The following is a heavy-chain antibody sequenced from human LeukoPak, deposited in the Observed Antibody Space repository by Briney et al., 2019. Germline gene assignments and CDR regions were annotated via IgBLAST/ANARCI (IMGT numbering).Heavy chain of an antibody. V-gene: IGHV1-2*02. Sequence: ASVKVSCKASRYTFTGYYMHWVRQAPGQGLEWMGWINPNSGGTNYAQKFQGRVTMTRDTSISTAYMELSRLRSDDTAVYYCARCPAPSKYYYDSSGYLFDYWGQGTLVAVSS. J-gene: IGHJ4*02. D-gene: IGHD3-22*01. CDR3: ARCPAPSKYYYDSSGYLFDY. CDR2: INPNSGGT. CDR1: RYTFTGYY.